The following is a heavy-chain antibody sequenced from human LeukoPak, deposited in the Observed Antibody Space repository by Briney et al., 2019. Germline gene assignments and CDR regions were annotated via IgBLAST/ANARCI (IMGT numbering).Heavy chain of an antibody. CDR2: ISWSSGSI. Sequence: PGGSLRLSCAASGFTFDDYAMYWVRQAPGKGLEWVSGISWSSGSIGYADSVKGRFTISRDNAKNSLYLQMNSLRAEDTALYYCAKSLRYFDWLFPPLDFWGQGTLVTVSS. CDR1: GFTFDDYA. V-gene: IGHV3-9*01. J-gene: IGHJ4*02. CDR3: AKSLRYFDWLFPPLDF. D-gene: IGHD3-9*01.